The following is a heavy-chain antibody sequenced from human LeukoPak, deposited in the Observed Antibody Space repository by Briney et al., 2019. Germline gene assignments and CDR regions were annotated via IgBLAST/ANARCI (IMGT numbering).Heavy chain of an antibody. Sequence: PGGSLRLSCAASGFTFSSYEMNWVRQAPGKGLEWVSYISSSGGTIYYADSVKGRFTISRDNAKNSLYLQMNSLRAEDTAVYYCARKNRDAFDIWGQGTMVTVSS. CDR3: ARKNRDAFDI. V-gene: IGHV3-48*03. CDR1: GFTFSSYE. D-gene: IGHD2/OR15-2a*01. J-gene: IGHJ3*02. CDR2: ISSSGGTI.